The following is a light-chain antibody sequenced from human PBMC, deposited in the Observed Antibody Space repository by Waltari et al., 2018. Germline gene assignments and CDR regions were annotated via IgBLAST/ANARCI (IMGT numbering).Light chain of an antibody. Sequence: AIRMTQSPSSLSPSTGDRVTITCRASQGISNYLAWYQQKPGKAPKLLIYAASTLQNGVPSRFSGSGSGTDFTLTISCLQSEDFATYYCLQYNSYSRGTFGQGTKVEIK. J-gene: IGKJ1*01. CDR1: QGISNY. V-gene: IGKV1-8*01. CDR2: AAS. CDR3: LQYNSYSRGT.